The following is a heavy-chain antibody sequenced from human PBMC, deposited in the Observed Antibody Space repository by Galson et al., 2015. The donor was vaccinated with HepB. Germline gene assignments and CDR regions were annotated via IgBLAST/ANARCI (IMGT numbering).Heavy chain of an antibody. V-gene: IGHV3-9*01. CDR3: AKARGYYDRFYYFDY. CDR1: GFTFDDYA. J-gene: IGHJ4*02. CDR2: ISWNSGSI. D-gene: IGHD3-22*01. Sequence: SLRLSCAASGFTFDDYAMHWVRQAPGKGLEWVSGISWNSGSIGYADSVKGRFTISRDNAKNSLYLQMNSLRAEDTALYYCAKARGYYDRFYYFDYWGQGTLVTVSS.